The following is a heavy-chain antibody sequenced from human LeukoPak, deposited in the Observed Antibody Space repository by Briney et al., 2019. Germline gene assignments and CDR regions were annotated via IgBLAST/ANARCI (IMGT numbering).Heavy chain of an antibody. CDR1: GFTFSSYA. CDR2: ISGSGGST. CDR3: AKSMEWLLFLSHFDY. Sequence: GGSLRLSCAASGFTFSSYAMSWVRQAPGKGLEWVSAISGSGGSTYYADSVKGRFTTSRDNSKNTLYLQMNSLRAEDTAVYYCAKSMEWLLFLSHFDYWGQGTLVTVSS. D-gene: IGHD3-3*01. V-gene: IGHV3-23*01. J-gene: IGHJ4*02.